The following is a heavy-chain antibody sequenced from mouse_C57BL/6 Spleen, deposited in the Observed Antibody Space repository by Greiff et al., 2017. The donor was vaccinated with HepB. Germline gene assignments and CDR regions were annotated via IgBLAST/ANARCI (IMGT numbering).Heavy chain of an antibody. J-gene: IGHJ3*01. CDR1: GYTFTSYW. CDR3: ARGADGYPAWFAY. V-gene: IGHV1-53*01. D-gene: IGHD2-3*01. CDR2: INPSNGGT. Sequence: QVQLQQPRTELVKPGASVKLSCKASGYTFTSYWMHWVKQRPGQGLEWIGNINPSNGGTNYNEKFKSKATLTVDKSSSTAYMQLSSLTSEDSAVYYWARGADGYPAWFAYWGQGTLVTVSA.